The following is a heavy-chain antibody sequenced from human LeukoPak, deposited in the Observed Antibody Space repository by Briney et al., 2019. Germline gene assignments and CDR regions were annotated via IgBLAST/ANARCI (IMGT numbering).Heavy chain of an antibody. D-gene: IGHD3-16*01. CDR3: ARGRRGSYYTFQV. V-gene: IGHV3-21*05. CDR1: GFTFSSYA. CDR2: VTNTGRST. Sequence: GGSLRLSCAASGFTFSSYAMSWVRQAPGKGLEWISYVTNTGRSTNYADSVKGRFTISRDSAKNSVSLQLSSLTAEDTAVYYCARGRRGSYYTFQVWGQGTLVSVSS. J-gene: IGHJ4*02.